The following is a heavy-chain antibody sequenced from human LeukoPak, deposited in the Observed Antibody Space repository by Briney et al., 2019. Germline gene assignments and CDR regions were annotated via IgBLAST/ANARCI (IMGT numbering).Heavy chain of an antibody. CDR2: ISYDGSNK. Sequence: GRSLRLSCAASGFTFSSYAMHWVRQAPGKGLEWVAVISYDGSNKYYADSVKGRFTISRDNSKNTLYLQMNSLRAEDTAVYYCAREAGLSGAFDIWGQGTMVTVSS. V-gene: IGHV3-30*04. CDR3: AREAGLSGAFDI. CDR1: GFTFSSYA. J-gene: IGHJ3*02. D-gene: IGHD3-10*01.